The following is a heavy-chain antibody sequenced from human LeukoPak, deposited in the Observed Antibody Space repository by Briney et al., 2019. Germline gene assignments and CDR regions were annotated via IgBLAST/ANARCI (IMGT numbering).Heavy chain of an antibody. V-gene: IGHV5-51*01. Sequence: GESLKISCKGSGYSFTTYWIGWVRQMPGKGLEWMGIIYLGDSDTRYSPSFQGQVTISADKSINTAYLQWTSLKASDTGMYYCARHPTDLYNWFDPWGQGTLVIVS. D-gene: IGHD3-3*01. CDR1: GYSFTTYW. CDR3: ARHPTDLYNWFDP. CDR2: IYLGDSDT. J-gene: IGHJ5*02.